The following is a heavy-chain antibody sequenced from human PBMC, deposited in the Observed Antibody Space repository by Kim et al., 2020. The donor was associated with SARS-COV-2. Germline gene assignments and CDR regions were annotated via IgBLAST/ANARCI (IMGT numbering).Heavy chain of an antibody. J-gene: IGHJ4*02. V-gene: IGHV3-30*01. Sequence: KYYADPVKGRFTISRDNSKNTLYLQMNSLRAEDTAVYYCAREIYGDHAALWGRGTLVTVSS. CDR3: AREIYGDHAAL. D-gene: IGHD4-17*01. CDR2: K.